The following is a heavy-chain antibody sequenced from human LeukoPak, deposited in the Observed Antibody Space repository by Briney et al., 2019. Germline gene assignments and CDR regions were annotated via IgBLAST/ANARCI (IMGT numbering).Heavy chain of an antibody. Sequence: GGSLRLSCAASGFTVSTNFMSWVRQAPGKGLDYVSLIYSGGNTYYADSVKGRFTISRDNSKNTLYLQMSSLRAEDTAVYYCASGSPSDYWGQGTLVTVSS. CDR3: ASGSPSDY. CDR2: IYSGGNT. CDR1: GFTVSTNF. D-gene: IGHD1-26*01. V-gene: IGHV3-53*01. J-gene: IGHJ4*02.